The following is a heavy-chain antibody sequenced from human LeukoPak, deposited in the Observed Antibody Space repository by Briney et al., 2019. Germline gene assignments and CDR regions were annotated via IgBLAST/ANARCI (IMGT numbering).Heavy chain of an antibody. CDR3: ATALWVYDILTGYGSPSNLKGAGEEFDY. Sequence: PGGSLRLSCAASGFTFSSYSMNWVRQAPGKGLEWVSSISGSSSYIYYADSVKGRFTISRDNAENSLYLQMNSLRAEDTAVYYCATALWVYDILTGYGSPSNLKGAGEEFDYWGQGTLVTVSS. J-gene: IGHJ4*02. D-gene: IGHD3-9*01. V-gene: IGHV3-21*01. CDR1: GFTFSSYS. CDR2: ISGSSSYI.